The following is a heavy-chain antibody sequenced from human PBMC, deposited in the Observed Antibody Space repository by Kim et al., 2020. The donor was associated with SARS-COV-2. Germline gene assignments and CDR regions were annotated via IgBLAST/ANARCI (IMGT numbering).Heavy chain of an antibody. V-gene: IGHV3-30*18. Sequence: GGSLRLSCAASGFTFSSYGMHWVRQAPGKGLEWVAVISYDGSNKYYADSVKGRFTISRDNSKNTLYLQMNSLRAEDTAVYYCAKEKGEYSSGWDYDDWG. D-gene: IGHD6-19*01. J-gene: IGHJ6*03. CDR3: AKEKGEYSSGWDYDD. CDR2: ISYDGSNK. CDR1: GFTFSSYG.